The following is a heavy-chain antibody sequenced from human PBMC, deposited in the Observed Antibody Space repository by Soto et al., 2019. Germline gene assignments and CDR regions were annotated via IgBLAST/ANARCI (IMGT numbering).Heavy chain of an antibody. CDR1: AFSLSNARMG. V-gene: IGHV2-26*01. CDR2: IFSNDEK. CDR3: ARIPYYSPSEYYFDY. J-gene: IGHJ4*02. D-gene: IGHD4-4*01. Sequence: QVTLKQSGPVLVKSTETLTLNCTVSAFSLSNARMGVSWIRQPPGTALEWLANIFSNDEKSYSTSLKSRLTITKDTSKSQVVLTMTNMDPVDTATYYCARIPYYSPSEYYFDYWGQGTLVTVSS.